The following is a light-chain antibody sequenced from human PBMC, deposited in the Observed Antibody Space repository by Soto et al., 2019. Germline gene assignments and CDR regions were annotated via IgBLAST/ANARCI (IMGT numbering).Light chain of an antibody. J-gene: IGKJ4*01. Sequence: EIVMTQSPATLSVSPGERATLSCRASESVSTNLAWYQQKPGQAPRLLIYAASTRATGIPARFSGSGSGTEFTLTISSLQSEDFAVYYCQQYDMGSGFGGGTKVEIK. CDR1: ESVSTN. CDR2: AAS. CDR3: QQYDMGSG. V-gene: IGKV3-15*01.